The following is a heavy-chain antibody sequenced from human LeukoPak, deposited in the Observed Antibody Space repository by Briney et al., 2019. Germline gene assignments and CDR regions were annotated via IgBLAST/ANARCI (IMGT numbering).Heavy chain of an antibody. D-gene: IGHD6-13*01. CDR1: GFTFTSSA. Sequence: SVKVSFKASGFTFTSSAMQWVRQARGQRLEWIGWIVVGSGNTNYAQKFQERVTITRDMSTSTAYMELSSLRSEDTAVYYCASRSSSWRQFDYWGQGTLVTVSS. J-gene: IGHJ4*02. CDR2: IVVGSGNT. V-gene: IGHV1-58*02. CDR3: ASRSSSWRQFDY.